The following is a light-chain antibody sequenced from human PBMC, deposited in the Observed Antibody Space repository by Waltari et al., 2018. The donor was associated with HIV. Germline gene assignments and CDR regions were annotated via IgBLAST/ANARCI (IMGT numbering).Light chain of an antibody. V-gene: IGLV1-47*01. Sequence: QSVLTQPPSASETPGQRVTISCSGSSSHIGSNYVYWYQHLPGTAPKLLIYRNNQRPSGVPDRFSGSKSGTSASLAISGLRSEDEADYYCAAWGDSLTSFVFGTGTKVTVL. J-gene: IGLJ1*01. CDR1: SSHIGSNY. CDR2: RNN. CDR3: AAWGDSLTSFV.